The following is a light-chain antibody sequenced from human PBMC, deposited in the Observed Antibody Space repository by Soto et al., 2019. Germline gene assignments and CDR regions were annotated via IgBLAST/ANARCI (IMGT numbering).Light chain of an antibody. Sequence: ETMMTQSPGTLSLSPGERATLSCRASQSVSSNLAWYQQKPCQAPRLXXYGASNRATGIPDRFSAWGSGTDFTLTISRLEPEDFAVYYCQQYTSSPLTFGQGTKV. J-gene: IGKJ1*01. CDR2: GAS. V-gene: IGKV3-20*01. CDR3: QQYTSSPLT. CDR1: QSVSSN.